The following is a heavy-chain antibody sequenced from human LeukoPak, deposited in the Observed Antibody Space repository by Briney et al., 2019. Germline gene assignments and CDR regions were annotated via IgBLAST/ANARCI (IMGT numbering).Heavy chain of an antibody. J-gene: IGHJ2*01. V-gene: IGHV4-34*01. CDR1: GVSFSGYY. D-gene: IGHD2/OR15-2a*01. CDR2: INHSGST. Sequence: SETLSLTCAVYGVSFSGYYWSWIRQPPGKGLEWIGEINHSGSTNYNPSLKSRVTISVDTSKNQFSLKLSSVTAADTAIYYCARNSPVYWNFDLWGRGTLVSVSS. CDR3: ARNSPVYWNFDL.